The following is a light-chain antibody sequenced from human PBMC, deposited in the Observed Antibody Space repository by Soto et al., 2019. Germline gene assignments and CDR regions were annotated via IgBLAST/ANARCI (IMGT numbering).Light chain of an antibody. CDR3: LQAVQVPPEFA. CDR2: LGS. J-gene: IGKJ3*01. V-gene: IGKV2-28*01. Sequence: DVVLTQSPLSLPVTPGEATSFSCRSSQYIPRTNRYNSLDWFLQRPGRSPQLLIYLGSKRASGVPDRFSGNSSGAESTLKISRVEASDVGVYYCLQAVQVPPEFAFGPGTKLVIK. CDR1: QYIPRTNRYNS.